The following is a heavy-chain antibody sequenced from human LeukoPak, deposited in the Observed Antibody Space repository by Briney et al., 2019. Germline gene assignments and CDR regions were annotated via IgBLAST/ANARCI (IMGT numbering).Heavy chain of an antibody. CDR3: AKDPGALRYYQTPDADY. V-gene: IGHV3-23*01. J-gene: IGHJ4*02. CDR2: ISGSGGST. D-gene: IGHD3-22*01. Sequence: GGSLRLSCAASGFTFSSYAMSWVRQAPGKGLEWVSAISGSGGSTYYADSVKGRFTISRDNSKNTLYLQMNSLRAEDTAVYYCAKDPGALRYYQTPDADYRGQGTLVTVSS. CDR1: GFTFSSYA.